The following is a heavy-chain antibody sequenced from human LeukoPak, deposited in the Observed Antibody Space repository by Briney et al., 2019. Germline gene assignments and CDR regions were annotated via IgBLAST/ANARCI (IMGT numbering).Heavy chain of an antibody. CDR1: GFTFSSYG. V-gene: IGHV3-30*02. CDR2: IRYDGINK. CDR3: AKVHSSGWYGYFDY. Sequence: GGSLRLSCAASGFTFSSYGVHWVRQAPGKGLEWVAFIRYDGINKYYADSVKGRFTISRDNSKNTLYLQMNSMRAVDTAVYYCAKVHSSGWYGYFDYWGQGTLVTVSS. J-gene: IGHJ4*02. D-gene: IGHD6-19*01.